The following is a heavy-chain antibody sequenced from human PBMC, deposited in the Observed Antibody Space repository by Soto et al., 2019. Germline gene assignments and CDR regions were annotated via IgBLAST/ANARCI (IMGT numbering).Heavy chain of an antibody. CDR1: GYTFTSYG. J-gene: IGHJ4*02. V-gene: IGHV1-18*01. CDR2: ISAYNGNT. Sequence: QVQLVQSGAEVKKPGASVKVSCKASGYTFTSYGISWVRQAPGQGLEWMGWISAYNGNTNYAQKLQXXXTXXTDTSTSTADMELRSLRSDDTGVYYCARKDYPVDYWGQGTLVTVSS. CDR3: ARKDYPVDY. D-gene: IGHD3-16*01.